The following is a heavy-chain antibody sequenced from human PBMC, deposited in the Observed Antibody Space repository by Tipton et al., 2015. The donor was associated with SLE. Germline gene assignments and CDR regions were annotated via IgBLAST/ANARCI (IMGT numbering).Heavy chain of an antibody. CDR3: ARLGQLANVGGSTYYHPLDV. J-gene: IGHJ6*02. CDR1: GGSITSYY. D-gene: IGHD4-23*01. V-gene: IGHV4-59*01. CDR2: IYSNGNT. Sequence: TLSLTCTVSGGSITSYYWNWIRQPPGKGMEWIGYIYSNGNTNYNPSLKNRVTISLDTSKNQFSLKVTSVTAADTAVYFCARLGQLANVGGSTYYHPLDVWGQGTTVTVSS.